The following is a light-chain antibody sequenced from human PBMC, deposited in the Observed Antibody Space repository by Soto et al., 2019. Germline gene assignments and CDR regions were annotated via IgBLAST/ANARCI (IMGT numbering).Light chain of an antibody. Sequence: NFMLTQPHSVSESPGKTVTISCTGSSGSIASNYVQWYQQRPGSAPTTVIFDDNQRPSGVADRFSGSIDSSSNSASLTISGLKTEDEADYYCQSYDSSNHVVFGGGTKLTVL. CDR3: QSYDSSNHVV. J-gene: IGLJ2*01. CDR2: DDN. V-gene: IGLV6-57*02. CDR1: SGSIASNY.